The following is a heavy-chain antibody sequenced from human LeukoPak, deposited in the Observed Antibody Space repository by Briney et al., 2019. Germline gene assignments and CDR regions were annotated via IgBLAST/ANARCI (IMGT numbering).Heavy chain of an antibody. D-gene: IGHD4-11*01. CDR3: ARPYYSNYYYYGVDV. V-gene: IGHV3-33*01. Sequence: GRSLRLSCAASGFTFSSYGMHWVRQAPGKGLEWVAVIWYDGSNKYYADSVKGRFTISRDNSKNTLYLQMNSLRAEDTAVYYCARPYYSNYYYYGVDVRGQGTTVTVSS. CDR1: GFTFSSYG. J-gene: IGHJ6*02. CDR2: IWYDGSNK.